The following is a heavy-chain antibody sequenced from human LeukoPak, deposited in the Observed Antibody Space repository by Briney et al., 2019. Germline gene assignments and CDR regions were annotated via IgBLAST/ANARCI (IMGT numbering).Heavy chain of an antibody. Sequence: ASVKVSCKVSGYTLTELSMHWVRQAPGKGLEWMGGFDPEDGETIYAQKFQGRVTMTEDTSTDTAYMELSSLRSEDTAVYYCATGPRSDFWSGLFDYWGQGNLVTVSS. CDR3: ATGPRSDFWSGLFDY. CDR2: FDPEDGET. CDR1: GYTLTELS. D-gene: IGHD3-3*01. V-gene: IGHV1-24*01. J-gene: IGHJ4*02.